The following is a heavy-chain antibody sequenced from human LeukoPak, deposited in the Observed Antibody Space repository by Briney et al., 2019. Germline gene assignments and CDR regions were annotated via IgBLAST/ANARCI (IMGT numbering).Heavy chain of an antibody. D-gene: IGHD3-22*01. CDR1: GFTFSSYG. CDR2: ISSDGNNK. Sequence: PGGSLRLSCAAPGFTFSSYGMHCVRQAPGKGLEWVAVISSDGNNKNYVDSVKGRFTFSRDNSKNTLYLQMNSLRAEDTAVYYCAKGNDIGGYYYPHFDYWGQGTLVTVSS. V-gene: IGHV3-30*18. CDR3: AKGNDIGGYYYPHFDY. J-gene: IGHJ4*02.